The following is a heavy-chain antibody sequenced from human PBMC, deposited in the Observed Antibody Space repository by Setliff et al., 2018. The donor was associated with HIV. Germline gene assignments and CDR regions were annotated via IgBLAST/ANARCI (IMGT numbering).Heavy chain of an antibody. J-gene: IGHJ4*02. CDR2: IYTSGST. CDR3: ARDLRGSQSD. V-gene: IGHV4-61*02. CDR1: GGSISSGSYY. D-gene: IGHD1-26*01. Sequence: SETLSLTCTVSGGSISSGSYYWSWIRQPAGKGLEWIGRIYTSGSTNYNPSLKSRVTISVDTSKNQFSLKLSSVTAADTAVYYCARDLRGSQSDWGQGALVTVSS.